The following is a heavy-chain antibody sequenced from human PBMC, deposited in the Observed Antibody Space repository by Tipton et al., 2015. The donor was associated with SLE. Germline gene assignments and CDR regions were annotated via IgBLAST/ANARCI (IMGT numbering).Heavy chain of an antibody. D-gene: IGHD3-16*02. Sequence: AASGFTVSSNWMSWVRQAPGKGLEWVSLIYSGGSTYYADSVKGRFTISRHNSNNMLYLEMSSLRAEDTAVYYCARHRLSANWSFDLWGRGTLVTVSS. CDR1: GFTVSSNW. CDR3: ARHRLSANWSFDL. V-gene: IGHV3-53*04. J-gene: IGHJ2*01. CDR2: IYSGGST.